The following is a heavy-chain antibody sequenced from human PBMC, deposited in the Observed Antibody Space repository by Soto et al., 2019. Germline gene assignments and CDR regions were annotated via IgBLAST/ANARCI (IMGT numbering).Heavy chain of an antibody. Sequence: QVQLVQSGAEVKKPGSSVKVSCKASGGTFSSHAISWVRQAPGQGLEWMGGIIPIFGTANYAQKFQGRVTITADESTTTANMELSSLRSEDTALYYCARDLWGHTEAAGTGWFDPWGQGTLVTVSS. J-gene: IGHJ5*02. CDR2: IIPIFGTA. CDR1: GGTFSSHA. V-gene: IGHV1-69*01. CDR3: ARDLWGHTEAAGTGWFDP. D-gene: IGHD6-13*01.